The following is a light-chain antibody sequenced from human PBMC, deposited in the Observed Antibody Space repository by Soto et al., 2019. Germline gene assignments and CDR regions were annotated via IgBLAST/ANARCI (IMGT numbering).Light chain of an antibody. Sequence: QSVLTQSPSVSGAPGQRVTISCTGSSSNIGAGYDVHWYQQLPGTAPKLLIYGNSNRPSGVPERFSGSKSGTSASLAITGLQAEDEADYYCQSYDTSLSGSVFGGGTKVTVL. J-gene: IGLJ2*01. CDR2: GNS. CDR3: QSYDTSLSGSV. V-gene: IGLV1-40*01. CDR1: SSNIGAGYD.